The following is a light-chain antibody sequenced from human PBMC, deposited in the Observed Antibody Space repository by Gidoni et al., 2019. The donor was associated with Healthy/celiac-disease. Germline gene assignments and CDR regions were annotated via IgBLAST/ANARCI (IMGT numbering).Light chain of an antibody. CDR1: QGVSSW. J-gene: IGKJ4*01. Sequence: DIQMTQCPSSVSSSVGDRVTIPCRASQGVSSWLAWYQQQPGKAPKLLIYSASSLQSGVPSRFIGSGSWTDFTLTISSLQPEDFATYYCQQANSFPLPFGGGTKVEIK. CDR3: QQANSFPLP. V-gene: IGKV1-12*01. CDR2: SAS.